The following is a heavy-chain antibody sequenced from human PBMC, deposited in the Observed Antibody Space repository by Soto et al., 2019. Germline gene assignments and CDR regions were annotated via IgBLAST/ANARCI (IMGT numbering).Heavy chain of an antibody. V-gene: IGHV3-9*01. J-gene: IGHJ6*02. Sequence: PGGSLRLSCAASGFTFDDYAMHWVRQAPGKGLEWVSGISWNSGSIGYADSVKGRFTISRDNAKNSLYLQMNSLRAEDTALYYCEKDIPDAEYYYYGMDVWGQGTTVTVSS. CDR3: EKDIPDAEYYYYGMDV. CDR2: ISWNSGSI. CDR1: GFTFDDYA.